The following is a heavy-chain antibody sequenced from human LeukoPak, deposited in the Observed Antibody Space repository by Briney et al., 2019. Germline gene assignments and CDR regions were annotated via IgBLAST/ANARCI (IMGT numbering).Heavy chain of an antibody. CDR3: ARDPLAAPYYFDS. CDR2: IYTSGST. CDR1: GGSISSGYYY. Sequence: SETLSLTCTVSGGSISSGYYYWSWIRQPAGKGLEWIGHIYTSGSTNYNPSLKSRVTMLVDTSKNQFSLKLSSVTAADTAVYYCARDPLAAPYYFDSWGQGTLVTVSS. V-gene: IGHV4-61*09. D-gene: IGHD2-15*01. J-gene: IGHJ4*02.